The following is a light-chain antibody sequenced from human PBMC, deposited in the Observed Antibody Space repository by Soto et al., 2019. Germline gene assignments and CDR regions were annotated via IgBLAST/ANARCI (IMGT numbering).Light chain of an antibody. CDR3: QQSSSTPIT. CDR1: QNISSY. Sequence: DIQMTQSPSSLSASVGDRVTITCRASQNISSYLKWYQQKAGKAPKLLIYAASSLQSGVPSRFSGSGSGTDFTLTISSLQPEDFATYYCQQSSSTPITFGQGTRLEIK. CDR2: AAS. J-gene: IGKJ5*01. V-gene: IGKV1-39*01.